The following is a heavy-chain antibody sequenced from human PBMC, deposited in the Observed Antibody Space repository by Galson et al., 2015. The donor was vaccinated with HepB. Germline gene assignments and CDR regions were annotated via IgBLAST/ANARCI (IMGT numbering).Heavy chain of an antibody. D-gene: IGHD6-19*01. CDR1: GYTFTSYA. CDR2: INAGNGNT. V-gene: IGHV1-3*01. Sequence: SVKVSCKASGYTFTSYAMHWVRQAPGQRLEWMGWINAGNGNTKYSQKFQGRVTITRDTSASTAYMELSSLRSEDMAVYYCARAIWVAGTYYLDYWGQGTLVTVSS. J-gene: IGHJ4*02. CDR3: ARAIWVAGTYYLDY.